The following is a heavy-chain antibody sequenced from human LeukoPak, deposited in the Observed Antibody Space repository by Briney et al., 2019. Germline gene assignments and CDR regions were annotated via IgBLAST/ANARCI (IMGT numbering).Heavy chain of an antibody. Sequence: PGGSRRLSCAVSGITLSNYGMSWVRQAPGKGLEWVAGISDSGGRTNYADSVKGRFTISRDNPKNTLYLQMNSLRPEDTAVYFCAKRGVVIRVILVGFHKEAYYFDSWGQGVLVTVSS. CDR1: GITLSNYG. D-gene: IGHD3-22*01. CDR3: AKRGVVIRVILVGFHKEAYYFDS. V-gene: IGHV3-23*01. J-gene: IGHJ4*02. CDR2: ISDSGGRT.